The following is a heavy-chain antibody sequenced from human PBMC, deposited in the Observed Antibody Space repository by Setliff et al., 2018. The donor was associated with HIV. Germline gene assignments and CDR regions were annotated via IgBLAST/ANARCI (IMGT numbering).Heavy chain of an antibody. V-gene: IGHV4-59*01. Sequence: SETLSLTCRVSGMSISGYYWSWIRQSPGKGLEWIGYIYYTGTTSYNPSLKSRVTIKVDTSNNRFSLNLRSATVADTAVYFCARDHELGAFDLWGQGTMVTVSS. J-gene: IGHJ3*01. CDR1: GMSISGYY. D-gene: IGHD1-26*01. CDR2: IYYTGTT. CDR3: ARDHELGAFDL.